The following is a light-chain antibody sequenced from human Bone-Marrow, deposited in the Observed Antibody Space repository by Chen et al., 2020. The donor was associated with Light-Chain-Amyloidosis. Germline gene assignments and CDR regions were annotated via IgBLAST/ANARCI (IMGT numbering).Light chain of an antibody. CDR2: RDT. J-gene: IGLJ2*01. CDR3: QSADSSGTYEVI. CDR1: DLPTKY. Sequence: SYELTQPPSVSVSPGQTARITCSGDDLPTKYAYWYQQKPGQAPLLVIHRDTERPSGIAERFSGSSSGTTATLTSRGVQAEDEADYHGQSADSSGTYEVIFGGGTKLTVL. V-gene: IGLV3-25*03.